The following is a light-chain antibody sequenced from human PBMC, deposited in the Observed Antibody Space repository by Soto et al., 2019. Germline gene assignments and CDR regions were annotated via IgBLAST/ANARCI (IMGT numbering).Light chain of an antibody. V-gene: IGKV3-20*01. J-gene: IGKJ3*01. CDR2: GAS. Sequence: EIVLTQSPGTLSLSPGERATLSCRASQSVTSTYLAWYQQKPGQAPRLLIHGASTRATGIPDRFSGSGYGTEFTLTISRVEPEEFAVYYCQHHGSSPFPFGPGTKVDIK. CDR1: QSVTSTY. CDR3: QHHGSSPFP.